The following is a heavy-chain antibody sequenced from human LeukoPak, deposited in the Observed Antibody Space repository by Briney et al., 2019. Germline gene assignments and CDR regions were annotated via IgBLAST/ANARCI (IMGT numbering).Heavy chain of an antibody. CDR1: GGTFSSYA. V-gene: IGHV1-69*04. J-gene: IGHJ4*02. CDR3: ASESPPYYYDSSGPGTDY. CDR2: IIPILGIA. D-gene: IGHD3-22*01. Sequence: ASVKVSCKASGGTFSSYAISWVRQAPGQGLEWMGRIIPILGIANYAQKFQGRVTITADKSTSTAYMELSSLGSEDTAVYYCASESPPYYYDSSGPGTDYWGQGTLVTVSS.